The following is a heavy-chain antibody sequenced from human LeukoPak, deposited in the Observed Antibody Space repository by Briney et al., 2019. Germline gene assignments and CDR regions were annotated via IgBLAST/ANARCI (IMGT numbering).Heavy chain of an antibody. J-gene: IGHJ5*02. Sequence: SETLSLTCTVSGGSISSGGYYWSWIRQHPGKGLEWIGYIYYSGSTYYNPSLKSRVTISVDTSKNQFSLKLSSVTAADTAVYYGARFSTYSDNLFDPWGQGTLVTVSS. D-gene: IGHD2-21*01. CDR2: IYYSGST. CDR3: ARFSTYSDNLFDP. V-gene: IGHV4-31*03. CDR1: GGSISSGGYY.